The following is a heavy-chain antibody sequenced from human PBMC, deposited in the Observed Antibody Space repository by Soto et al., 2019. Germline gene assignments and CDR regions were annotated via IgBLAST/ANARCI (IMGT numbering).Heavy chain of an antibody. D-gene: IGHD3-3*01. J-gene: IGHJ5*01. CDR1: GYTFRNHD. CDR3: ARGGDWSWFDY. Sequence: EVQLLQSGGGLIRPGESLRISCSGSGYTFRNHDMSWVRQAPGKGLEWVSGLSRGAGKTYYADFVRGRFAISRDNSKNTLDLQMNILRVEDTAMYYCARGGDWSWFDYWGQGSLVTVSS. CDR2: LSRGAGKT. V-gene: IGHV3-23*01.